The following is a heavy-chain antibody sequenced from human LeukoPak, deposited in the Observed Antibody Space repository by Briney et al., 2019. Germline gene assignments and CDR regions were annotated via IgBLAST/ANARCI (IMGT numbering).Heavy chain of an antibody. CDR3: AREEQQLVDY. D-gene: IGHD6-13*01. V-gene: IGHV3-21*01. CDR1: GFTFSDYA. Sequence: KSGGSLRLSCAASGFTFSDYAMSWVRQAPGKGLEWVSSITSSGSYIYYADSVKGRFTVSRDNAKNSLYLQMNSLRAEDTAVYYCAREEQQLVDYWGQGTLVTVSS. CDR2: ITSSGSYI. J-gene: IGHJ4*02.